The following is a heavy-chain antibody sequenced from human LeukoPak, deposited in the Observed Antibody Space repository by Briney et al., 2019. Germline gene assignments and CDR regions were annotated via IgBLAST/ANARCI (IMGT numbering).Heavy chain of an antibody. D-gene: IGHD3-16*01. CDR2: VSWNSGSI. CDR3: ARGGGLDV. J-gene: IGHJ6*02. V-gene: IGHV3-9*01. CDR1: GFTFDDYA. Sequence: GRSLRLSCAASGFTFDDYAMHWVRQAPGKGLEWVSGVSWNSGSIGYADSVKGRFTISRDNAKNSLYLQMSNLRAEDTAVYFCARGGGLDVWGQGATVTVSS.